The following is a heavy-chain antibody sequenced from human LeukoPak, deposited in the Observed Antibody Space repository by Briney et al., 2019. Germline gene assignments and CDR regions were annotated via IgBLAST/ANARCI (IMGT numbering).Heavy chain of an antibody. J-gene: IGHJ6*04. Sequence: GGSLRLSCAASGFTFSSYGMHWVRQAPGKGLEWVAVISYDGSNKYYADSVKGRFTISRDNSKNTLYLQMNSLRAEDTAVYYCARVGPLLWFGESPGYYYYGMDVWGKGTTVTVSS. CDR3: ARVGPLLWFGESPGYYYYGMDV. V-gene: IGHV3-30*03. CDR2: ISYDGSNK. D-gene: IGHD3-10*01. CDR1: GFTFSSYG.